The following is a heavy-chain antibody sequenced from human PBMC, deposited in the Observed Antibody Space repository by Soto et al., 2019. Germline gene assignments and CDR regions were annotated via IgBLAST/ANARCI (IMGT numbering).Heavy chain of an antibody. V-gene: IGHV4-30-2*01. Sequence: QLQLQESGSGLVKPSQTLSLTCAVSGGSISSGGYSLSWIRQPPRKVLAWIGYIYHSGSPYYNPSLKSRVTRSVDRAKNQFSLKLSSVTAADTAVYYCASSIAAAATFDYWGPRTLVTVSA. CDR2: IYHSGSP. J-gene: IGHJ4*02. D-gene: IGHD6-13*01. CDR1: GGSISSGGYS. CDR3: ASSIAAAATFDY.